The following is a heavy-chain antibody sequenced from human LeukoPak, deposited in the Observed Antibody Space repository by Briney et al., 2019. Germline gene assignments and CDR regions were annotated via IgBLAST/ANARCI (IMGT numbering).Heavy chain of an antibody. CDR3: AKLWSGELLGIEYDY. V-gene: IGHV3-30*18. CDR1: GFTFSSYG. Sequence: GRSLRLSCAASGFTFSSYGMHWVRQAPGKGLEWVAVISYDGSNKYYADSVKGRFTISRDNSKNTLYLQMNSLRAEDTAVYYCAKLWSGELLGIEYDYWGQGTLVTVSS. J-gene: IGHJ4*02. D-gene: IGHD3-10*01. CDR2: ISYDGSNK.